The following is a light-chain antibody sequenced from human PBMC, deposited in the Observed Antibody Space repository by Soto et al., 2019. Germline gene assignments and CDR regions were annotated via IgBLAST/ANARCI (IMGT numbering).Light chain of an antibody. V-gene: IGKV1-5*03. CDR3: QQYSSHWT. CDR1: QSIGTW. CDR2: KAS. J-gene: IGKJ1*01. Sequence: DIQMTQSPSTLSASVGDRVTITCRASQSIGTWLAWYQQKPGQAPKLLFYKASTLQSGVPSRFRGSGSGTEFTLTISSLQPDDFATYYCQQYSSHWTFGQGTKVEIK.